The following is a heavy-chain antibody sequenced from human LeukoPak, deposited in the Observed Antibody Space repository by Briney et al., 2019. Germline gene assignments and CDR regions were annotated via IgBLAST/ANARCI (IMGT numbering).Heavy chain of an antibody. CDR2: ISPLFGSA. CDR3: ARDPGLLPPNYYGMDV. J-gene: IGHJ6*02. V-gene: IGHV1-69*13. Sequence: ASVKVSCKASGGTFSRYTLNWVRQAPGQGLEWMGGISPLFGSAKYAQKFQGRVTITADESTSTAYMELSSLRSEDTAVYYCARDPGLLPPNYYGMDVWGQGTTVTVSS. CDR1: GGTFSRYT. D-gene: IGHD3-10*01.